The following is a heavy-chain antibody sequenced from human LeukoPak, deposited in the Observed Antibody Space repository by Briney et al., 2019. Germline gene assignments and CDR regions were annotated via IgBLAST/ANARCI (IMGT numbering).Heavy chain of an antibody. J-gene: IGHJ4*02. V-gene: IGHV1-8*02. Sequence: ASVKVSCKASGYTLTSYGISWVRQAPGQGLEWMGWMNPNSGNTGYAQKFQGRVTMTRNTSISTAYMELSSLRSEDTAVYYCARGSDYGGNSDWGQGTLVTVSS. CDR3: ARGSDYGGNSD. CDR1: GYTLTSYG. D-gene: IGHD4-23*01. CDR2: MNPNSGNT.